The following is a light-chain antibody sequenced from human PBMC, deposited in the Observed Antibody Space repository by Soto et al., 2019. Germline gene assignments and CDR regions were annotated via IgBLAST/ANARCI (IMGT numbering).Light chain of an antibody. J-gene: IGKJ5*01. CDR3: QQYGTSPT. CDR1: QSLITRY. CDR2: GAS. Sequence: EIEWTPSPGTLSLFPGERATRSCRASQSLITRYLAWYQQKPGQAPRLLIYGASSRATGIPNRFSGSGSGTDLTLTISRLEPEDFAVYSCQQYGTSPTFGQGTRLELK. V-gene: IGKV3-20*01.